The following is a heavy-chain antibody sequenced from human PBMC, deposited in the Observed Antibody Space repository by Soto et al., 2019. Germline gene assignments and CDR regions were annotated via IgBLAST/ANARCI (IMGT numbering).Heavy chain of an antibody. CDR2: ISAHNGNT. CDR1: GYAFTIYG. D-gene: IGHD1-1*01. Sequence: QVHLVQSGAEVKKPGASVKVSCKGSGYAFTIYGITWVRQAPGQGLEWMGWISAHNGNTDYAQKLQGRVTVTRDTSTSTAYMELRSLRSDDTAVYYCARGRYGDYWGQGALVTVSS. V-gene: IGHV1-18*01. J-gene: IGHJ4*02. CDR3: ARGRYGDY.